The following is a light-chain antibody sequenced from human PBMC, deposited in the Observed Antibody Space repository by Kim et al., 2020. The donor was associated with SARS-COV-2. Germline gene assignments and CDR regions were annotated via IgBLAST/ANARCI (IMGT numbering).Light chain of an antibody. CDR1: SSNIGRSY. Sequence: GQTVTMSCSGRSSNIGRSYVYWYQQRPGTAPKLLIYRNNQRPSGVPDRLSGSKSGTSASLAIGGLRSEDEADYYCAAWDDSLSGWVFGGGTQLTVL. V-gene: IGLV1-47*01. CDR2: RNN. CDR3: AAWDDSLSGWV. J-gene: IGLJ3*02.